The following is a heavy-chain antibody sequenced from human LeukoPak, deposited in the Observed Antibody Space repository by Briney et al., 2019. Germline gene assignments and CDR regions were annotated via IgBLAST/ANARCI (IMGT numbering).Heavy chain of an antibody. J-gene: IGHJ4*02. CDR3: AREGGFYRPLDY. D-gene: IGHD6-25*01. CDR1: GGSVTSTNW. CDR2: VHLDGRT. Sequence: SETLSLTCDVSGGSVTSTNWWTWFRQPPGRGLEWIGEVHLDGRTNYNPSLKSRLVMSADLPENHISLKLTSVTAADTAVYYCAREGGFYRPLDYSGQGTLVTVSS. V-gene: IGHV4-4*02.